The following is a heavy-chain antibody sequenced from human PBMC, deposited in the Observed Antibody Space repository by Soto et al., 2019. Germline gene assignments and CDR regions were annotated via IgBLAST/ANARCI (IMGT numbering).Heavy chain of an antibody. V-gene: IGHV3-49*03. CDR2: IRSKAYGGTT. J-gene: IGHJ6*02. Sequence: PGGSLRLSCTASGFTFGDYAMSWFRQAPGKGLEWVGFIRSKAYGGTTEYAASVKGRFTISRDDSKSIAYLQMNSLKTEDTAVYYCTREKGFCSSTSCYAYSTTDYYYYGMDVWGQGTTVTVSS. CDR1: GFTFGDYA. CDR3: TREKGFCSSTSCYAYSTTDYYYYGMDV. D-gene: IGHD2-2*01.